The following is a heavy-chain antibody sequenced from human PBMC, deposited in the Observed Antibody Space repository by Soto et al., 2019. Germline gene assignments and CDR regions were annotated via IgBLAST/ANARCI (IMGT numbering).Heavy chain of an antibody. CDR3: ARGFYYDSRAFDI. CDR1: GGSFSGYY. Sequence: PSETLSLTCAVYGGSFSGYYWSWIRQPPGKGLEWIGEINHSGSTNYNPSLKSRVTISVDTSKNQFSLKLRSVTAADTAVYYCARGFYYDSRAFDIWGKGTMVTVSS. D-gene: IGHD3-22*01. J-gene: IGHJ3*02. CDR2: INHSGST. V-gene: IGHV4-34*01.